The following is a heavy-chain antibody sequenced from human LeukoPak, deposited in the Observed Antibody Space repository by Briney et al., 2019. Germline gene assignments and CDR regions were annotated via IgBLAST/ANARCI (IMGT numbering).Heavy chain of an antibody. CDR1: GGTFSSYA. Sequence: SVKVSCKASGGTFSSYAISWVRQAPGQGLEWMGRIIPIFGTANYAQKFQGRVTITTDESTITAYMELSSLRSEDTAVYYCARDRYDILTGYYKDAYFDYWGQGTLVTVSS. D-gene: IGHD3-9*01. V-gene: IGHV1-69*05. CDR3: ARDRYDILTGYYKDAYFDY. CDR2: IIPIFGTA. J-gene: IGHJ4*02.